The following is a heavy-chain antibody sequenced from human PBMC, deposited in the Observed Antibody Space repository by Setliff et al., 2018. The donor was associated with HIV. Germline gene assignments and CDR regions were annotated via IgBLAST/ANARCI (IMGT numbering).Heavy chain of an antibody. CDR2: IYYSGST. CDR1: GGSISSSSYY. Sequence: SETLSLTCTVSGGSISSSSYYWGWIRQPPGKGLKWIGSIYYSGSTYYNPSLKSRVTISVDTSKNQFSLKLSSVTAADTAVYYCARHGSGSYYDGPFDYWGQGTLVTVSS. D-gene: IGHD3-10*01. CDR3: ARHGSGSYYDGPFDY. J-gene: IGHJ4*02. V-gene: IGHV4-39*01.